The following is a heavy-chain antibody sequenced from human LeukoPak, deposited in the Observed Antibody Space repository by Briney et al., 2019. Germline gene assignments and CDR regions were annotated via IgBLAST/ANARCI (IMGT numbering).Heavy chain of an antibody. CDR1: GFTFSSYA. D-gene: IGHD2-15*01. V-gene: IGHV3-23*01. CDR2: ISGGGDTT. Sequence: GGSLRLSCAASGFTFSSYAITWVRQAPGKGLEWVSSISGGGDTTYYADSVRGRFTISRDNSKNTLSVQMNNLRAEDTAVYYCSKQRSEVVVAATNYWGPGNLVTVSS. J-gene: IGHJ4*02. CDR3: SKQRSEVVVAATNY.